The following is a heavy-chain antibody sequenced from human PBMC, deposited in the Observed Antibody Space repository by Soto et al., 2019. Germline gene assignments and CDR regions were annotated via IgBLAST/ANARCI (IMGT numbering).Heavy chain of an antibody. J-gene: IGHJ4*02. CDR3: ARGYCSSTSCFPGGYYFDY. Sequence: ASETLSLTCAVYGGSFSGYYWSWIRQHPGKGLEWIGYIYYSGSTYYNPSLKSRVTISVDTSKNQFSLKLSSVTAADTAVYYCARGYCSSTSCFPGGYYFDYCGQGTLVTVSS. CDR1: GGSFSGYY. D-gene: IGHD2-2*01. CDR2: IYYSGST. V-gene: IGHV4-31*11.